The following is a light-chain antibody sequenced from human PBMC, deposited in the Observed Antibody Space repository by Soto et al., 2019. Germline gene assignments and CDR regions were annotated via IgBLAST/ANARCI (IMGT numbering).Light chain of an antibody. Sequence: IGLAQSPGTLYLSSGERATLSCRASQSVSSSYLAWYQQKPGQAPRLLIYAASARATGIPDRFSGSGSGTDFTLTISRLEPEDFAVYYCQQYGSSPTFGQGTKVDNK. CDR1: QSVSSSY. J-gene: IGKJ1*01. CDR2: AAS. V-gene: IGKV3-20*01. CDR3: QQYGSSPT.